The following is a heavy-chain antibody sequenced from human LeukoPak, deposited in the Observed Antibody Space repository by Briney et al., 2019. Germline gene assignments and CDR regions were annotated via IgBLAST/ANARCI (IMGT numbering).Heavy chain of an antibody. Sequence: PGGSLRLSCAASGFTFSSYGMNWVRQAPGKGMEWVSAISGSGGSTYYADSVKGRFTISRDNSKNTLYLQMNSLRAEDTAVYYCARKSASGNYPLDYWGQGTLVTVSS. CDR3: ARKSASGNYPLDY. CDR1: GFTFSSYG. CDR2: ISGSGGST. D-gene: IGHD3-10*01. J-gene: IGHJ4*02. V-gene: IGHV3-23*01.